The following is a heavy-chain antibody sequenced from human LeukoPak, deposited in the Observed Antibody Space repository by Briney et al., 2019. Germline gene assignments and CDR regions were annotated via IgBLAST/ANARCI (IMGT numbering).Heavy chain of an antibody. J-gene: IGHJ4*02. D-gene: IGHD5-12*01. CDR2: ISYDGTNK. V-gene: IGHV3-30*04. CDR3: QSRSIVATPDDY. Sequence: PGKSLTLSCTASGFTFSTYAMHWVRQAPGKGLEWVAVISYDGTNKYYAGSVQGRFTISRDNSKNTVYLQMTSLRTEDTALYYCQSRSIVATPDDYWGQGTLVTASS. CDR1: GFTFSTYA.